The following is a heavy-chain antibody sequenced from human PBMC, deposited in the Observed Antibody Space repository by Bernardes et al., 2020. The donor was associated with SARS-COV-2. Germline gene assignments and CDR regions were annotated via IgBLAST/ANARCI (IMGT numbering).Heavy chain of an antibody. CDR2: ISYNGGSA. V-gene: IGHV3-64*02. CDR1: GFTFNTSA. Sequence: SLILSCVGSGFTFNTSAMYWVRQAPGKGLEYVSAISYNGGSAYYADSVKGRFTISRDNSKNTLFLQMRSLRVEDMAVYYCARAPITMVRGIELNYWGQGTLVTVSS. D-gene: IGHD3-10*01. J-gene: IGHJ4*02. CDR3: ARAPITMVRGIELNY.